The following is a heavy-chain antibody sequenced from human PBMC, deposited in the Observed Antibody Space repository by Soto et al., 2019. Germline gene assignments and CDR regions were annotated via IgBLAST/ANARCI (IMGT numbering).Heavy chain of an antibody. Sequence: SVKGSCKASGGTFSSYAISWVRQAPGQGLEWMGGIIPIFGTANYAQKFQGRVTITADESTSTAYMELSSLRSEDTAVYYCARGDSIFGVVTTFYYYYGMDVWGQGTTVTVSS. CDR2: IIPIFGTA. V-gene: IGHV1-69*13. CDR1: GGTFSSYA. CDR3: ARGDSIFGVVTTFYYYYGMDV. D-gene: IGHD3-3*01. J-gene: IGHJ6*02.